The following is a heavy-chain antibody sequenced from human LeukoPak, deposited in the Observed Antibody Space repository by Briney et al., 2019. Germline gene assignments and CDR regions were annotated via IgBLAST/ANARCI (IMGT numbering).Heavy chain of an antibody. Sequence: SQTLSLTCAISGDSVSSNSAAWTWIRQSPSRGLEWLGRTYYRSKWYNDYAVSVKSRITINPDTSKNQFSLQLNSVTPEDTAVYYCARSQYYYGSGSYYKRGFDPWGQGTLVTVSS. V-gene: IGHV6-1*01. CDR3: ARSQYYYGSGSYYKRGFDP. J-gene: IGHJ5*02. CDR2: TYYRSKWYN. CDR1: GDSVSSNSAA. D-gene: IGHD3-10*01.